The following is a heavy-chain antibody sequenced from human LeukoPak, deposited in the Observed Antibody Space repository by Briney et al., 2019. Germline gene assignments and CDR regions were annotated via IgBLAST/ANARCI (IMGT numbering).Heavy chain of an antibody. CDR2: INHSGST. CDR1: GGSFSGYY. Sequence: SETLSLTCAVYGGSFSGYYWSWIRQPPGKGLEWIGEINHSGSTDYNPSLKSRVSVSVDTSKNQFSLRLTSVTAADTAVYYCARRLPVGSSSWYRHWGQGTLVTVSS. D-gene: IGHD6-13*01. J-gene: IGHJ1*01. CDR3: ARRLPVGSSSWYRH. V-gene: IGHV4-34*01.